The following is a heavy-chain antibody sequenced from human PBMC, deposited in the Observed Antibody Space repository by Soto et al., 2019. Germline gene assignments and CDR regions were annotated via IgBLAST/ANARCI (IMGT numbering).Heavy chain of an antibody. CDR1: GFSFSSYA. CDR3: AKGGKSGYSYGP. Sequence: EVQLLESGGGLVQPGGSLRLSCAASGFSFSSYAMSWVRQAPGKGLEWVSAISGSGGSTYYADSVKGRFTISRDNSKNTLYLQMNSMRAEDTAVYYCAKGGKSGYSYGPWGQGTLVTVSS. V-gene: IGHV3-23*01. J-gene: IGHJ5*02. D-gene: IGHD5-18*01. CDR2: ISGSGGST.